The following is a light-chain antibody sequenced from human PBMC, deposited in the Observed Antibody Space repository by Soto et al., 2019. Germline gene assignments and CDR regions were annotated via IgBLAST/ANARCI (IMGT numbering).Light chain of an antibody. V-gene: IGKV4-1*01. CDR3: QQYYSTPRT. CDR1: QSVLYSSNNKNY. J-gene: IGKJ1*01. CDR2: WAS. Sequence: DIVMTQSPDSLAVSLGERATINCKSSQSVLYSSNNKNYLAWYQQKPGQPPKLLIYWASTRESGVPDRFSGSGYGTDFTLTISSLQAEDVAVDYCQQYYSTPRTFGQGTKVEIK.